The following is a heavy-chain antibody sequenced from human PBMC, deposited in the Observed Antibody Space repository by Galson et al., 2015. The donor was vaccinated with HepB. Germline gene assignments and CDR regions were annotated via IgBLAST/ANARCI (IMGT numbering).Heavy chain of an antibody. CDR1: GFTFSNYW. J-gene: IGHJ3*02. CDR3: ARGHYDSSGYYPDGFDI. Sequence: SLRLSCAASGFTFSNYWMTWVRQAPGKGLEWVGYIKQDGSEKVYVQSVKGRYTISRDNARNSLYLQMNSLRAEDTAVFYCARGHYDSSGYYPDGFDIWGQGTMVTVSS. D-gene: IGHD3-22*01. CDR2: IKQDGSEK. V-gene: IGHV3-7*03.